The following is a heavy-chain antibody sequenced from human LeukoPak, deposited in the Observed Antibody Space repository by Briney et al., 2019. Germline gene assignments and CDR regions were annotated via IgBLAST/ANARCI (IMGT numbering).Heavy chain of an antibody. J-gene: IGHJ1*01. CDR3: ARLASVPG. CDR2: IHPNSGGT. D-gene: IGHD6-19*01. V-gene: IGHV1-2*02. Sequence: GASVTVSCKVSGYTFTGYYVHWVRQAPGQGLEWMGWIHPNSGGTNYAQKFQGRVTMTRDTSISTAYMELSSLRSDDTAVYFCARLASVPGWGQGTLVTVSS. CDR1: GYTFTGYY.